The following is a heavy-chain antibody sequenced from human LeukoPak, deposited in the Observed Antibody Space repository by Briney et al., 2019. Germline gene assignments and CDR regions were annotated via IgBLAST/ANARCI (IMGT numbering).Heavy chain of an antibody. V-gene: IGHV1-2*02. Sequence: GASVKVSCKASGYTFTGYYMHWVRQAPGQGLEWMGWINPNSGGTNYAQKFQGRVTMTRDTSISTAYMELSRLRSDDTAVYYRARRTGSSGSDFSFDPWGQGTLVTVSS. CDR2: INPNSGGT. CDR1: GYTFTGYY. J-gene: IGHJ5*02. D-gene: IGHD3-22*01. CDR3: ARRTGSSGSDFSFDP.